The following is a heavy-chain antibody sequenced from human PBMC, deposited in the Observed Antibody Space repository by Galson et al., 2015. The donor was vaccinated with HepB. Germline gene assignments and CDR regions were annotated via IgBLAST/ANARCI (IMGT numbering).Heavy chain of an antibody. V-gene: IGHV3-23*01. CDR1: GFTFSSYA. Sequence: SLRLSCAASGFTFSSYAMHWVRQAPGKGLEWVSVISASGGSTYYADSVKGRFTISRDNSKNTLYLQMNSLRAEDTAVYYCAKVSSTGTTRGSFDYWGQGTLVTVSS. J-gene: IGHJ4*02. CDR2: ISASGGST. D-gene: IGHD1-1*01. CDR3: AKVSSTGTTRGSFDY.